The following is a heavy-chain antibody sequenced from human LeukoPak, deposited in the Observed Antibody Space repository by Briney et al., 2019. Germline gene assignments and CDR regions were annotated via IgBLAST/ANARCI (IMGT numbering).Heavy chain of an antibody. CDR2: IDPSDSYI. V-gene: IGHV5-10-1*01. CDR1: GYSFTSYW. Sequence: GESLKISCKGSGYSFTSYWISWVRQMPGKGLEWMGRIDPSDSYINYSPSFQGHVTISADKSISTAYLQWSSLKASDTAMYYCAREVKSTSCYEVRDWGQGTLVTVSS. CDR3: AREVKSTSCYEVRD. J-gene: IGHJ4*02. D-gene: IGHD2-2*01.